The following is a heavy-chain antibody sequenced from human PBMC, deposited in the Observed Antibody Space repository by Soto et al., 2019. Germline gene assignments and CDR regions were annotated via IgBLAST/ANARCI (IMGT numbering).Heavy chain of an antibody. J-gene: IGHJ6*03. D-gene: IGHD5-18*01. CDR3: ATRTGGGGRVETKKYYTYRAV. V-gene: IGHV1-24*01. Sequence: ASVKVSCKVSGYTLTELSMHWVRQAPGKGLEWMGGFDPEDGETIYAQKFQGRVTMTEDTSTDTAYMELSSLRSEDTAVYYCATRTGGGGRVETKKYYTYRAVGGKGTTVPVSS. CDR2: FDPEDGET. CDR1: GYTLTELS.